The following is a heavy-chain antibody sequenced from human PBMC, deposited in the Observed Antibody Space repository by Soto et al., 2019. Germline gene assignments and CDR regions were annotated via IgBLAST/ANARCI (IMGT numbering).Heavy chain of an antibody. J-gene: IGHJ6*02. CDR2: IIPIFGTA. CDR3: ARDAYYDFWSGYYPGNYYGMDV. V-gene: IGHV1-69*01. CDR1: GGTFSSYA. Sequence: QVQLVQSGAEVKKPGSSVKVSCKASGGTFSSYAISWVRQAPGQGLEWMGGIIPIFGTANYALKVQGRVTISADESTSTAYMELSSLRSEDTAVYYCARDAYYDFWSGYYPGNYYGMDVWVQGTTVTVSS. D-gene: IGHD3-3*01.